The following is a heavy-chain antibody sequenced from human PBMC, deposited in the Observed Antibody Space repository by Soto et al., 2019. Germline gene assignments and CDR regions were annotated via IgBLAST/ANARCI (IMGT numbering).Heavy chain of an antibody. CDR3: AREWVVVTASWFDP. D-gene: IGHD2-21*02. V-gene: IGHV4-30-4*08. Sequence: SETLSLTCTVSGGSISSGGYYWSWIRQHPGKGLEWIGYIYYSGSTYYNPSLKSRVTISVDTSKNQFSLKLSSVTAADTAVYYCAREWVVVTASWFDPWGQGTLVTVSS. CDR2: IYYSGST. CDR1: GGSISSGGYY. J-gene: IGHJ5*02.